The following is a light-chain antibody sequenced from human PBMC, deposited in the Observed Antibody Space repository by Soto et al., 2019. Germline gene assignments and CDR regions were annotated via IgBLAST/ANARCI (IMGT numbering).Light chain of an antibody. CDR1: QSVDND. J-gene: IGKJ4*01. CDR2: DAS. V-gene: IGKV3D-15*01. Sequence: EIVMTQSPATLSVSPGDRATLSCRASQSVDNDLAWYQQKPGQPPRLLIYDASTRATVIPASFSGTQSGTEFTLTISSLLSEDFAVYSCQQYNNWPLTFGGGTKVEIK. CDR3: QQYNNWPLT.